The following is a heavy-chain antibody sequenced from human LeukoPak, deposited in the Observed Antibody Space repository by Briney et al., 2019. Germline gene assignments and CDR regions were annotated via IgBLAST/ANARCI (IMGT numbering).Heavy chain of an antibody. CDR1: GFIFSSYG. Sequence: PGGSLRPSCAASGFIFSSYGMHWVRQAPGKGLEWVAVISYDGSNKYYADSVKGRFTISRDNSKNTLYLQMNSLRAEDTAVYYCAKDIGLVLRYFDWLSPGGGQGTLVTVSS. J-gene: IGHJ4*02. CDR3: AKDIGLVLRYFDWLSPG. CDR2: ISYDGSNK. V-gene: IGHV3-30*18. D-gene: IGHD3-9*01.